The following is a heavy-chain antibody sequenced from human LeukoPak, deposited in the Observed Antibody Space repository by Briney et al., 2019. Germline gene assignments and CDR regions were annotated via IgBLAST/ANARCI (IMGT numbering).Heavy chain of an antibody. V-gene: IGHV3-23*01. D-gene: IGHD6-19*01. CDR2: ISGSGGST. J-gene: IGHJ3*02. Sequence: PGGSLRLSCAASGFTFSTYAMTWVRQPPGKGLEWVSAISGSGGSTYYADSVKGRFTISRDNSKNTLYLQMNSLRAEDTAVYYCAKKYSSGWYLGGAFDIWGQGTMVTVSS. CDR3: AKKYSSGWYLGGAFDI. CDR1: GFTFSTYA.